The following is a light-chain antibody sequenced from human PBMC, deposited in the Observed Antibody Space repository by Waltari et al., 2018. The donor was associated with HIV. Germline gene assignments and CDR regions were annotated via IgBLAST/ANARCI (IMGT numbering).Light chain of an antibody. CDR2: EDI. J-gene: IGLJ3*02. CDR3: YSTESSGTHRV. Sequence: SYELTQPPSVSVSPGQTARITCSGDTLPKKYAHWYQQKSGQAPVLVIYEDIKRPSGIPEVFSGSSSGTVAILTISGAQVEDEADYYCYSTESSGTHRVFGGGTKLTVL. V-gene: IGLV3-10*01. CDR1: TLPKKY.